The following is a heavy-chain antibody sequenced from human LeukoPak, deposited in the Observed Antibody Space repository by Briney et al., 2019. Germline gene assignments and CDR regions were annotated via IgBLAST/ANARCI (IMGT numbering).Heavy chain of an antibody. D-gene: IGHD3-22*01. CDR1: GFSVSNYY. Sequence: GGSLRLSCAGSGFSVSNYYMSWVRQAPGKGLEWVSYISSSGSTIYYADSVKGRFTISRDNAKNSLYLQMNSLRAEDTAVYYCARLLNYDSSYFDYWGQGTLVTVSS. CDR2: ISSSGSTI. V-gene: IGHV3-11*01. CDR3: ARLLNYDSSYFDY. J-gene: IGHJ4*02.